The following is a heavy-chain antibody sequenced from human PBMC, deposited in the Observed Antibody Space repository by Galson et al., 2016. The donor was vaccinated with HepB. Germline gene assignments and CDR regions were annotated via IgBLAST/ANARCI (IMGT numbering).Heavy chain of an antibody. CDR3: ARGNNWNDASPWGHYYYGMDV. CDR1: GFTFSSYS. V-gene: IGHV3-48*01. CDR2: ISSGSSTI. D-gene: IGHD1-1*01. Sequence: SLRLSCAASGFTFSSYSMNWVCQAPGKGLEWVSYISSGSSTIFYADSVKGRFTISRDRGKNSLFLQMNSLRAEDTAVYYCARGNNWNDASPWGHYYYGMDVWGQGTTVTVSS. J-gene: IGHJ6*02.